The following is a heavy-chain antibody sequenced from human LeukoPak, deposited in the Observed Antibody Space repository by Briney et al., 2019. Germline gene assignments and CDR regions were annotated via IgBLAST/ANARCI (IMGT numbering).Heavy chain of an antibody. Sequence: SETLSLTCNVSGGPINNYYWGWLRQSPGKGLEWIASVYYSGSTDYNPPLKSRVTISLDKSKNHFSLSLTSVTAADTAVYYCAKRYCSSTTCYDDRGAFDYWGQGTLVTVSS. V-gene: IGHV4-59*08. CDR3: AKRYCSSTTCYDDRGAFDY. D-gene: IGHD2-2*01. CDR1: GGPINNYY. J-gene: IGHJ4*02. CDR2: VYYSGST.